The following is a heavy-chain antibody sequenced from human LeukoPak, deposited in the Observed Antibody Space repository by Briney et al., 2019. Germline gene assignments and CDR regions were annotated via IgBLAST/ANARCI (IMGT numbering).Heavy chain of an antibody. CDR2: INHSGST. CDR1: GGALSGYY. J-gene: IGHJ5*02. D-gene: IGHD6-13*01. V-gene: IGHV4-34*01. CDR3: ARGHINSSSWSGRWFDP. Sequence: SETLSLTCAVYGGALSGYYWSWIRQPPGEGLEWIGGINHSGSTNYNPSLKSRVTISVDTSKNQFSLKLSSVTAADTAVYYCARGHINSSSWSGRWFDPWGQGTLVTVSS.